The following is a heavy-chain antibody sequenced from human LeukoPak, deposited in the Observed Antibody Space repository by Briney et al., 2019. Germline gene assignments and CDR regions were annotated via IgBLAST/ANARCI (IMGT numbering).Heavy chain of an antibody. CDR3: ARAGDSSGYFSDAFDI. J-gene: IGHJ3*02. Sequence: PSETLSLTCTVSGGSISSYYWSWIRQHPGKGLEWIGYIYYSGSTNYNPSLKSRVTISVDTSKNQFSLKLSSVTAADTAVYYCARAGDSSGYFSDAFDIWGQGTMVTVSS. V-gene: IGHV4-59*01. D-gene: IGHD3-22*01. CDR1: GGSISSYY. CDR2: IYYSGST.